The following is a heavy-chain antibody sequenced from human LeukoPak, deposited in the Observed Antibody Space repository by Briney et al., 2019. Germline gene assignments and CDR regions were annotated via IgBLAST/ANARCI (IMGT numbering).Heavy chain of an antibody. V-gene: IGHV1-8*03. CDR1: GYTLTSYD. Sequence: ASVKVSCKASGYTLTSYDINWVRQATGQGLEWMGWMNPNSGNTGYAQKFQGRVTITRNTSISTAYMELSSLRSEDTAVYYCARGRKGYSGYALYYYYYMDVWGKGTTVTVSS. D-gene: IGHD5-12*01. CDR3: ARGRKGYSGYALYYYYYMDV. J-gene: IGHJ6*03. CDR2: MNPNSGNT.